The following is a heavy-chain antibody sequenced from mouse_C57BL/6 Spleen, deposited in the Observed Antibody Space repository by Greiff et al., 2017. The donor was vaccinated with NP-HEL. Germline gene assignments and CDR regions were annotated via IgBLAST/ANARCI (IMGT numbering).Heavy chain of an antibody. D-gene: IGHD2-1*01. Sequence: EVKLMESEGGLVQPGSSMKLSCTASGFTFSDYYMAWVRQVPEKGLEWVANINYDGSSTYYLDSLKSRFIISRDNAKNILYLQMSSLKSEDTATYYCARDFGNSWYFDVWGTGTTVTVSS. CDR2: INYDGSST. J-gene: IGHJ1*03. V-gene: IGHV5-16*01. CDR3: ARDFGNSWYFDV. CDR1: GFTFSDYY.